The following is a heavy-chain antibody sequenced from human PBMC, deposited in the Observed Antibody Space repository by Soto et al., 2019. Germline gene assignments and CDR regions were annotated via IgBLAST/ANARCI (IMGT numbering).Heavy chain of an antibody. CDR2: IYNTVST. CDR1: SFSINSRHY. J-gene: IGHJ4*02. V-gene: IGHV4-38-2*02. D-gene: IGHD6-19*01. Sequence: PSETLSLTCSVSSFSINSRHYWGWIRQPPGKGLEWIASIYNTVSTNYNPPLKSQATISIDTSQNQFARRLNSVTAADTAIYYCAMNASGRYFDYWGPGGLVTVFS. CDR3: AMNASGRYFDY.